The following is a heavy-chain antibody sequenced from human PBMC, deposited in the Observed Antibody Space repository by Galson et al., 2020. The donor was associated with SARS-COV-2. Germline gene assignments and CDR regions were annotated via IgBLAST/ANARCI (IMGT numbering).Heavy chain of an antibody. Sequence: SETLSLTCSVSGGSVSSSGSYWGWIRQTPGKGLEYIGSMYYSGSTYYNPSLKSRVTMSVDTSENQFSLKLSSVTASDTAVYYCVRQEGWGSSGWYPYYFNFWGRGILVTVSS. J-gene: IGHJ4*02. CDR2: MYYSGST. CDR1: GGSVSSSGSY. V-gene: IGHV4-39*01. CDR3: VRQEGWGSSGWYPYYFNF. D-gene: IGHD6-19*01.